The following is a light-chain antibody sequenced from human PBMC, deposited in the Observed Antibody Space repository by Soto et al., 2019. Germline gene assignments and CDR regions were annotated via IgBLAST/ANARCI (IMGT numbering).Light chain of an antibody. CDR1: QSVSSSY. V-gene: IGKV3-20*01. Sequence: EIVLTQSPGTLSLSPGERATLSCRASQSVSSSYLAWYQQKPGQAPRLLIYGASSRATGIPDRFSGSGSGTDFTLTISRLEPEYFAVYYCQQYGYSLTFGQGTKVEIK. CDR2: GAS. J-gene: IGKJ1*01. CDR3: QQYGYSLT.